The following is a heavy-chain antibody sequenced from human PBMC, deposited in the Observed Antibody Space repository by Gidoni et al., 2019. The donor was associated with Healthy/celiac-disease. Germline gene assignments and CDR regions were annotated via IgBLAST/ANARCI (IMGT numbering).Heavy chain of an antibody. CDR2: ISGSGGST. D-gene: IGHD6-19*01. V-gene: IGHV3-23*01. Sequence: EVQLLESGGGLVQPGGSLRLSCAASGFTFSSYALSWVSQAPGEGLEWVSAISGSGGSTYYADSVKGRFTISRDNSKNTLYLQMNSLRAEDTAVYYCAKDGAVAGTWALYYYYYMDVWGKGTTVTVSS. CDR1: GFTFSSYA. CDR3: AKDGAVAGTWALYYYYYMDV. J-gene: IGHJ6*03.